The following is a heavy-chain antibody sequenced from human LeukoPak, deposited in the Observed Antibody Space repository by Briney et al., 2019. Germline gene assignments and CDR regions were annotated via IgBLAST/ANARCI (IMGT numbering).Heavy chain of an antibody. D-gene: IGHD6-13*01. V-gene: IGHV1-69*04. CDR2: IIPILGIA. CDR3: AREGGSIYIAAAGYNWFDP. Sequence: SVKVSCKASGGTFSSYTISWVRQAPGQGLEWMGRIIPILGIANYAQKFQGRVTITADKSTSTDYMELSSLRSEDTAVYYCAREGGSIYIAAAGYNWFDPGGQGTLVTVSS. CDR1: GGTFSSYT. J-gene: IGHJ5*02.